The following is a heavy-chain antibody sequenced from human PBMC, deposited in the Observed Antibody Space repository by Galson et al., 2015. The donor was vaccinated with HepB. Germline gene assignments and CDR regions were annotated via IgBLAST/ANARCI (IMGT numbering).Heavy chain of an antibody. Sequence: ETLSLTCTVSGGSISSYYWSWIRQPPGKGLEWIGYIYYSGSTNYNPSLKSRVTISVDTSKNQFSLKLSSVTAADTAVYYCARDGMVRGVGDYWGQGTLVTVSS. CDR2: IYYSGST. CDR1: GGSISSYY. V-gene: IGHV4-59*01. D-gene: IGHD3-10*01. CDR3: ARDGMVRGVGDY. J-gene: IGHJ4*02.